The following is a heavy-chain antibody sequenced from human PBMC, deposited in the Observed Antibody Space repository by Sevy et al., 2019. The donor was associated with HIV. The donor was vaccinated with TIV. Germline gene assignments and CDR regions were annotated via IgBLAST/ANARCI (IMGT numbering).Heavy chain of an antibody. CDR2: INPDTGNT. J-gene: IGHJ4*02. CDR1: GYTFTDRY. Sequence: ASVKVSCQTSGYTFTDRYIHWVRQAPGQGLEWMGYINPDTGNTRYAQKFQARVTMTGDTSVSTAYMELRRLTSDDTAVYFCARVHPPRLSGHDSGWNPFDYWGQGTLVTVSS. D-gene: IGHD5-12*01. CDR3: ARVHPPRLSGHDSGWNPFDY. V-gene: IGHV1-2*02.